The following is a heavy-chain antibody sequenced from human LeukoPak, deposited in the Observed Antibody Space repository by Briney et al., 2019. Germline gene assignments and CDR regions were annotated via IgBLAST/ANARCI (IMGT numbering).Heavy chain of an antibody. CDR2: IYSGGST. Sequence: GRSLRLSCAASGFNLSDYYMSWVRQAPGKGLEWVSVIYSGGSTYYADSVKGRFTISRDNSKNTLYLQMNSLRAEDTAVYYCARGDPGWNYYYYYGMDVWGQGTTVTVSS. CDR1: GFNLSDYY. J-gene: IGHJ6*02. D-gene: IGHD2-15*01. V-gene: IGHV3-53*01. CDR3: ARGDPGWNYYYYYGMDV.